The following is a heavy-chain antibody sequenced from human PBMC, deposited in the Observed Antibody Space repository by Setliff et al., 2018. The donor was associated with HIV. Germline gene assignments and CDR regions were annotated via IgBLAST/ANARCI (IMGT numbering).Heavy chain of an antibody. D-gene: IGHD2-15*01. CDR2: VKSEGDGGAT. CDR1: GFTFSHAW. V-gene: IGHV3-15*01. J-gene: IGHJ4*02. Sequence: PGGSLRLSCAASGFTFSHAWMSWVRQVPGKGLEWVGHVKSEGDGGATNYAAPVMGRFIISRDDSKSTVYLQMNSLETEDTAVYYCTTKGRDVYTLEAPGWGQGTLVTVSS. CDR3: TTKGRDVYTLEAPG.